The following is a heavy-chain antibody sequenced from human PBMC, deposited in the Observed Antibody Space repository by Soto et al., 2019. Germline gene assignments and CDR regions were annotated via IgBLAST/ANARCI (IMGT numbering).Heavy chain of an antibody. CDR2: IYYSGST. CDR3: ARSARWGYCSGGSCNNWFDP. J-gene: IGHJ5*02. CDR1: GGSIISYY. D-gene: IGHD2-15*01. V-gene: IGHV4-59*01. Sequence: SETLSLTCTVSGGSIISYYWIWIRQPPGKGLEWIGYIYYSGSTNYNPSLKSRVTISVDTSKNQFSLKLSSVTAADTAVYYCARSARWGYCSGGSCNNWFDPWGQGTLVTVSS.